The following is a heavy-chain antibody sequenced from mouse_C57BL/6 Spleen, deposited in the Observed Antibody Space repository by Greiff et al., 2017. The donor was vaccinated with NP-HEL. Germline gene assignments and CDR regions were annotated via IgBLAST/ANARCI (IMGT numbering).Heavy chain of an antibody. CDR2: ISYDGSN. Sequence: DVKLVESGPGLVKPSQSLSLTCSVTGYSITSGYYWNWIRQFPGNKLEWMGYISYDGSNNYNPSLKNRISITRDTSKNQFFLKLNSVTTEDTATYYCARGHGYDWYFDVWGTGTTVTVSS. CDR3: ARGHGYDWYFDV. D-gene: IGHD2-2*01. J-gene: IGHJ1*03. CDR1: GYSITSGYY. V-gene: IGHV3-6*01.